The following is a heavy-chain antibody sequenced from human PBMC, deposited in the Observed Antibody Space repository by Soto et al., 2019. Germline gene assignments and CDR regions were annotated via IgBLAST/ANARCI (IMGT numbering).Heavy chain of an antibody. Sequence: SETLSLTCAVSSGSISGGDYSWNWIRQPPGKGLEWIGYIYDGSSTYYSPSLKSRVTISIDRSKNRVSLKLNSVTAADTAVYYCAIGSRTHNYFDYWDKGILVTVSS. CDR1: SGSISGGDYS. J-gene: IGHJ4*02. D-gene: IGHD2-2*01. V-gene: IGHV4-30-2*01. CDR3: AIGSRTHNYFDY. CDR2: IYDGSST.